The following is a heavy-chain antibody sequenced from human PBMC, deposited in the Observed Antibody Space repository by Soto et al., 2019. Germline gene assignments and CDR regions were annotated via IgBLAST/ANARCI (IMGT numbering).Heavy chain of an antibody. D-gene: IGHD5-12*01. Sequence: SETLSLTCTVSGGSISSYYRSWIRQPPGKGLEWIGYIYYSGNSNYNPSLKSRVTISVDTSKNQFSLKLSSVTAADTAMYYCARDLEDGYNLGWFDPWGQGTLVTVSS. CDR2: IYYSGNS. V-gene: IGHV4-59*01. J-gene: IGHJ5*02. CDR3: ARDLEDGYNLGWFDP. CDR1: GGSISSYY.